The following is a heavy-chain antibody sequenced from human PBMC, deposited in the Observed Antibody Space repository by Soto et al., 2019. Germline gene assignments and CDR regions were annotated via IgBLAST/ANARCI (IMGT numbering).Heavy chain of an antibody. V-gene: IGHV1-18*01. Sequence: QVHLVQSGAEVKKPGASVKVSCKGSGYGFTTYGITWVRQAPGQGLEWMAWISAHNGNTNYAQKLQGRVTVTRDTSTSTAYMELRSLRSYDTAVYYCARGRYGDYWGQGALVTGSS. CDR3: ARGRYGDY. J-gene: IGHJ4*02. D-gene: IGHD1-1*01. CDR1: GYGFTTYG. CDR2: ISAHNGNT.